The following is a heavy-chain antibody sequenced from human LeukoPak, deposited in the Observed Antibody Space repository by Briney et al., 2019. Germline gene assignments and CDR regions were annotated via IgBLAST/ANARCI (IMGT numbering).Heavy chain of an antibody. CDR2: ISSSSSTI. V-gene: IGHV3-48*01. J-gene: IGHJ4*02. CDR3: ARAGRFLEWSSLPTDY. D-gene: IGHD3-3*01. Sequence: GGSLRLSCAASGFTFSTYSMNWVRQAPGKGLEWVSYISSSSSTIFYADSVKGRFTISRDNAKNSLYLQMNSLRAEDTAVYYCARAGRFLEWSSLPTDYWGQGTLVTVSS. CDR1: GFTFSTYS.